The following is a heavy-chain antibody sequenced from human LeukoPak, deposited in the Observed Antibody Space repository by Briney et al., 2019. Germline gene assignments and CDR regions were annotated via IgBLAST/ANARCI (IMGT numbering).Heavy chain of an antibody. CDR2: ISYDGSNK. CDR3: AKDLRKSVYYYDSRGGFDY. J-gene: IGHJ4*02. Sequence: GRSLRLSCAASGFTFSSYGMHWVRQAPGKGLEWVAVISYDGSNKYYADSVKGRFTISRDNSKNTLYLQMNSLRAEDTAVYYCAKDLRKSVYYYDSRGGFDYWGQGTLVTVSS. V-gene: IGHV3-30*18. CDR1: GFTFSSYG. D-gene: IGHD3-22*01.